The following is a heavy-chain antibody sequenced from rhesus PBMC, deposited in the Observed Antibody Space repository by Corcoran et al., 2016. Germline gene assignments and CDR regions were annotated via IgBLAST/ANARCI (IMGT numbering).Heavy chain of an antibody. Sequence: QVQLQESGPGVVKPSETLSLTCAVSGGSIRDSYRWIWIRQPPGKGLEWIVYIYGSSTSTNYNPSLKSRVTISKDTSKNQFSLKLSSVTAADTAVYYCASSDYSGSYGGYWGQGVLVTVSS. D-gene: IGHD1-44*02. CDR2: IYGSSTST. CDR3: ASSDYSGSYGGY. V-gene: IGHV4S10*01. J-gene: IGHJ4*01. CDR1: GGSIRDSYR.